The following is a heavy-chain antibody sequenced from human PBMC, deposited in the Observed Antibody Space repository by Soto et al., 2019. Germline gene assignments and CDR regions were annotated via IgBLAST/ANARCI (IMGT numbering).Heavy chain of an antibody. CDR1: GGSISSNNW. V-gene: IGHV4-4*02. CDR2: IYDSGST. D-gene: IGHD4-17*01. CDR3: ARRYGPGFDY. J-gene: IGHJ4*02. Sequence: SETLSLTCAVSGGSISSNNWWSWVRQPPGKGLEWIGEIYDSGSTNYNPSLKSRVTISVDTSKNQFSLKLSSVTAADTAVYYCARRYGPGFDYWGQGTLVTVS.